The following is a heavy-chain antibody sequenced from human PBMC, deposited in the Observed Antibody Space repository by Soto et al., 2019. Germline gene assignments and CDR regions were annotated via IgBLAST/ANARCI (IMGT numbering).Heavy chain of an antibody. J-gene: IGHJ3*02. Sequence: SETLSLTCAVYGGYFSCYCWTWIRQNTGTGLEWIGEINHSGSTNYNPSLKSRVTRSVDTSKNQFYLKLTSVTAEDTAVYYCWRGIYNDSRGPFSDAFDIGGKGTMVTVS. CDR3: WRGIYNDSRGPFSDAFDI. CDR1: GGYFSCYC. CDR2: INHSGST. V-gene: IGHV4-34*01. D-gene: IGHD3-22*01.